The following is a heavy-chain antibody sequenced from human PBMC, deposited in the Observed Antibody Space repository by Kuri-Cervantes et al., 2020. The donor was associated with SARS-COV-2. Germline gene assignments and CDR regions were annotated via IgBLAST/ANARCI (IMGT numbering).Heavy chain of an antibody. CDR2: IIPILGIA. V-gene: IGHV1-69*10. D-gene: IGHD3-22*01. CDR1: GYTLTELS. CDR3: AGPQDYYYDSSGYYHFDY. Sequence: SVKVSCKVSGYTLTELSMHWVRQAPGKGLEWMGGIIPILGIANYAQKFQGRVTITADKSMSTAYMELSSLRSEDTAVYYCAGPQDYYYDSSGYYHFDYWGQGTLVTVSS. J-gene: IGHJ4*02.